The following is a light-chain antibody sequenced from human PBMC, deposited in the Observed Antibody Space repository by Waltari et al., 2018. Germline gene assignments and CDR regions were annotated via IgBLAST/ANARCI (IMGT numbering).Light chain of an antibody. CDR1: QDISRY. Sequence: DIQLTQSPSFLSASVGDRVTITCRASQDISRYLNWYQQKPGKAPNLLIYAASSMQSGVPSRFSGSGSGREFTLIITSLQPEDFATYYCQQSYSFTRTFGQGTKVEIK. J-gene: IGKJ1*01. CDR3: QQSYSFTRT. V-gene: IGKV1-39*01. CDR2: AAS.